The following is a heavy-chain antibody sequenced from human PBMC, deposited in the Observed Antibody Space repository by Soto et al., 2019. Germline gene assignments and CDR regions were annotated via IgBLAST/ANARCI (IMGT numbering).Heavy chain of an antibody. CDR1: GYNFTNFG. Sequence: GASVKVSCKAYGYNFTNFGISWVRQAPGQGLEWMGWISAYNGNTNYAQKLQGRVTVTTDTSTSTAYMELRSLRSDDTAVYYCARVYVDTANDHWGQGTLVTAPQ. V-gene: IGHV1-18*01. CDR2: ISAYNGNT. J-gene: IGHJ5*02. CDR3: ARVYVDTANDH. D-gene: IGHD5-18*01.